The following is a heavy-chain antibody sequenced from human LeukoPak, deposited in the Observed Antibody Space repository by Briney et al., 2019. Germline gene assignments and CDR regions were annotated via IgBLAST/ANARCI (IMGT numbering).Heavy chain of an antibody. CDR2: INPNSGGT. D-gene: IGHD3-10*01. J-gene: IGHJ6*03. CDR3: ARVAADMVRGVIISYYYMDV. V-gene: IGHV1-2*02. CDR1: GYTFTSYY. Sequence: ASVKVSCKASGYTFTSYYMHWVRQAPGQGLEWMGWINPNSGGTNYAQKFQGRVTMTRDTSISTAYMELSRLRSDDTAVYYCARVAADMVRGVIISYYYMDVWGKGTTVTISS.